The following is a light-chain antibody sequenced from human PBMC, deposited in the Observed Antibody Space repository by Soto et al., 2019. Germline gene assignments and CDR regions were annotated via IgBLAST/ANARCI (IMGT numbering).Light chain of an antibody. CDR2: GAS. CDR1: QSVSRNY. Sequence: ESVLTQSPGTLSLSPGERATLSCRASQSVSRNYLAWYQHKPGQAPRLLIYGASSRATGIPDRFSGSGSGTDFTLTISRLEPEDFAVYYCQHYGSSLSITFGQGTRLEIK. V-gene: IGKV3-20*01. J-gene: IGKJ5*01. CDR3: QHYGSSLSIT.